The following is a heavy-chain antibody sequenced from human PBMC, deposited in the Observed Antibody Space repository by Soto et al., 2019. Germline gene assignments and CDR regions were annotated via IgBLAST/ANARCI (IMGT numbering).Heavy chain of an antibody. J-gene: IGHJ4*02. CDR3: ATHPPYGPLDH. D-gene: IGHD4-17*01. CDR2: TYYIENT. Sequence: QLQLQESGPGLVKPSETLSLTCTVSGGSISSSSNHWGWIRQPPGKGLEWIGNTYYIENTYYNPSLKSRVTISVDTSKNQFSLRLTSVTAADTAVYYCATHPPYGPLDHWGQGTLVTVSS. V-gene: IGHV4-39*01. CDR1: GGSISSSSNH.